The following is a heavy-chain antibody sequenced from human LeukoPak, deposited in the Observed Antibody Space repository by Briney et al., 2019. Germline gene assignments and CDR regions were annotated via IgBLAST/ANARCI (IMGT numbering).Heavy chain of an antibody. Sequence: GGSLRLSCAASGFTFSNYAMHWVRQTPGKGLEWAAVISYDGSNKYYADSAKGRFTISRDNSKNTLYLQMNSLRAEDTAVYYCARDNYGLDYWGQGTLVTVSS. CDR2: ISYDGSNK. CDR1: GFTFSNYA. CDR3: ARDNYGLDY. V-gene: IGHV3-30*04. D-gene: IGHD3-10*01. J-gene: IGHJ4*02.